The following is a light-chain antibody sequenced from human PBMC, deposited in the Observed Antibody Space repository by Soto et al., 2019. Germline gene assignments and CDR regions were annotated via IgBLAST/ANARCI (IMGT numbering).Light chain of an antibody. CDR3: QQYNNWPPIT. V-gene: IGKV3-15*01. Sequence: DIVLTQSPGTLSLSPGEGATLSCRASQSLSNVFLAWYQQKPGQAPRLLIYGASTRATGIPARFSGSGSGTEFTLTISSLQSEDFAVYYCQQYNNWPPITFGQGTRLEIK. CDR1: QSLSNV. J-gene: IGKJ5*01. CDR2: GAS.